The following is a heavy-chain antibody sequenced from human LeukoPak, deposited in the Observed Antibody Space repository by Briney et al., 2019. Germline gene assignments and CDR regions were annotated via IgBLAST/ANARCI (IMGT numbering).Heavy chain of an antibody. D-gene: IGHD3-22*01. CDR1: GYTFTGYY. V-gene: IGHV1-2*02. J-gene: IGHJ2*01. CDR3: ARVTGYYYDSSGYPNDWYFDL. CDR2: TNPNSGGT. Sequence: ASVKVSCKASGYTFTGYYMHWVRQAPGQGLEWMGWTNPNSGGTNYAQKFQGRVTMTRDTSISTAYMELSRLRSDDTAVYFCARVTGYYYDSSGYPNDWYFDLWGRGTLVTVSS.